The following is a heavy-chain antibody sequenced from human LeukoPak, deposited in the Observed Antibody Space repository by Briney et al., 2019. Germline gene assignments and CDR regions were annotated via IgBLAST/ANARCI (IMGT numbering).Heavy chain of an antibody. J-gene: IGHJ4*02. Sequence: SETLSLTCTVSGGSISSYYWSWIRQPPGKGLEWIRYIYTSGSTNYNPSLKSRVTISVDTSKNQFSLKLSSVTAADTAVYYCARRPVGGTSPFDYWGQGTLVTVSS. CDR3: ARRPVGGTSPFDY. D-gene: IGHD4-23*01. V-gene: IGHV4-4*09. CDR1: GGSISSYY. CDR2: IYTSGST.